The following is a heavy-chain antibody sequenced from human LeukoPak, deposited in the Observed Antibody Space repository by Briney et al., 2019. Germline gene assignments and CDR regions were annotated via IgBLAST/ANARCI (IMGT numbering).Heavy chain of an antibody. D-gene: IGHD3-10*01. CDR1: GFRFSSYW. J-gene: IGHJ4*02. V-gene: IGHV3-7*04. CDR2: IKQHGSEK. Sequence: GSLRLSCAASGFRFSSYWMSWVRQAPGKGLEWVANIKQHGSEKYYVDSVKGRFTISRDDAKNSLYLQMNSLRAEDTAVYYCARDGEPFDYWGPGSLVTVSS. CDR3: ARDGEPFDY.